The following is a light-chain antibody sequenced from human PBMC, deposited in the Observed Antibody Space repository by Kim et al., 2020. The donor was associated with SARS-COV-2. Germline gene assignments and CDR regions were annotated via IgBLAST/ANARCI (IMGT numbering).Light chain of an antibody. CDR3: QQYGSSPWT. CDR1: QSVSSSY. V-gene: IGKV3-20*01. CDR2: GAS. J-gene: IGKJ1*01. Sequence: SPGERATLTCRASQSVSSSYLDWYQQKPGQAPRLLIYGASSRATGIPDRFSGSGSGTDFTLTISRLEPEDFAVYYCQQYGSSPWTFGQGTKVDIK.